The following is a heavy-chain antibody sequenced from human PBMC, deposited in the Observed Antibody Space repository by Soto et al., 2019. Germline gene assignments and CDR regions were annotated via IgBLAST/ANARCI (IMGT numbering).Heavy chain of an antibody. CDR1: GFIFGNYI. V-gene: IGHV3-33*01. CDR3: ARDREQLVVYYYYGLDV. CDR2: ISYDGSNK. D-gene: IGHD6-13*01. J-gene: IGHJ6*02. Sequence: SLSLSCAASGFIFGNYIIHWLRQAPDKGLEWVAGISYDGSNKYSPDPVKGRVRISRANSKNTLYLQMNSLRVEDTDVYYCARDREQLVVYYYYGLDVWGQGTTVTVSS.